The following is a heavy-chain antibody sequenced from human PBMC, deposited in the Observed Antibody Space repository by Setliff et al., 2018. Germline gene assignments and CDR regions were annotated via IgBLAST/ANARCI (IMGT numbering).Heavy chain of an antibody. CDR2: IYTSGST. V-gene: IGHV4-61*02. J-gene: IGHJ4*02. CDR3: ARSLSTTLDY. Sequence: LSLTCTVSGGSISSGSYYWSWIRQPAGKGLEWIGRIYTSGSTNYNPSLKSRVTISVDTPKNQFSLKLSSVTAADTAVYYCARSLSTTLDYWGQGTLVTVSS. CDR1: GGSISSGSYY. D-gene: IGHD1-7*01.